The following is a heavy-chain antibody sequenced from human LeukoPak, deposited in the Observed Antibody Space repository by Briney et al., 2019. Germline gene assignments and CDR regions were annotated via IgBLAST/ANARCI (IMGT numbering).Heavy chain of an antibody. J-gene: IGHJ4*02. V-gene: IGHV4-30-2*02. CDR1: GGSISSGGYS. D-gene: IGHD6-6*01. Sequence: SETLSLTCAVSGGSISSGGYSWSWIRQPPGKGLEWIGYIYHSGSTYYNPSLKSRVTISVDRSKNQFSLRLPSVTAADTAVYYCARNRVVAAPNFDYWGQRTLVAVFS. CDR3: ARNRVVAAPNFDY. CDR2: IYHSGST.